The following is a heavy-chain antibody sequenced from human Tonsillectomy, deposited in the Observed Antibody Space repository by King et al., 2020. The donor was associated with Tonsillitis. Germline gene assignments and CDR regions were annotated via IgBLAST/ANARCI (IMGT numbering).Heavy chain of an antibody. D-gene: IGHD3-22*01. CDR1: GFTFSSYG. CDR3: AKDRGYYYDSSGEDY. V-gene: IGHV3-30*18. Sequence: VQLVESGGGVVQPGRSLRLSCAASGFTFSSYGMHWVRQAPGKGLEWVAVISYDGSNKYYADSVKGRFTISRDNSKNTLYLQMNSLRAEDTAVYYCAKDRGYYYDSSGEDYWGQGTLVTVSS. CDR2: ISYDGSNK. J-gene: IGHJ4*02.